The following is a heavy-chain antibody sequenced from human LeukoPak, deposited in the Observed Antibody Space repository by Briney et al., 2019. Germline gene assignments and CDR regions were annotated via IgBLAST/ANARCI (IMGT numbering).Heavy chain of an antibody. D-gene: IGHD3-9*01. CDR1: GGTFSSYT. Sequence: APVKVSCKASGGTFSSYTISWVRQAPGQGLEWMGRIIPILGIANYAQKFQGRVTITADKSTSTAYMELSSLRSEDTAVYYYAREIDTGYFDYWGQGTLVTVSS. V-gene: IGHV1-69*04. CDR2: IIPILGIA. CDR3: AREIDTGYFDY. J-gene: IGHJ4*02.